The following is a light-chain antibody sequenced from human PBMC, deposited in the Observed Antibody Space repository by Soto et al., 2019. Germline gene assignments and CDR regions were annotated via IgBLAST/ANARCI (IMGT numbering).Light chain of an antibody. V-gene: IGKV1-9*01. CDR2: VTS. J-gene: IGKJ4*01. CDR3: QQHNSYPLT. Sequence: IQLTQSPSSLSASVGDRVTITCRASQGVSSYLAWYQQKPGKAPNLLIYVTSTLQSGVPSRFSGSGSGTDCTLPISSLQPEDFATYYCQQHNSYPLTFGGGTKVEIK. CDR1: QGVSSY.